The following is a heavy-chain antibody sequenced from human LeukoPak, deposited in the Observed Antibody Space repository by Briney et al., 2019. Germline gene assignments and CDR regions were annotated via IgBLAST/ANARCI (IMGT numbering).Heavy chain of an antibody. Sequence: GGSLRLSCAASGFTFSSYAMHWVRQAPGKGLEWVAVLSYNGRSEYYADSVKDRFTISRDNPSNTLYLQMNTLRPDDTAVYYCARDRGVFGPNPQGWFDPWGQGTLVTVSS. CDR2: LSYNGRSE. V-gene: IGHV3-30*04. J-gene: IGHJ5*02. D-gene: IGHD3-10*01. CDR3: ARDRGVFGPNPQGWFDP. CDR1: GFTFSSYA.